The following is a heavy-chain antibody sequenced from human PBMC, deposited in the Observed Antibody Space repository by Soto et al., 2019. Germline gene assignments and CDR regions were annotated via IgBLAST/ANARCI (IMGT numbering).Heavy chain of an antibody. CDR2: IYYSGST. CDR3: ARDHYSSGWYPRGYYYYGMDV. CDR1: GGSISSGGYY. J-gene: IGHJ6*02. Sequence: KTSETLSLSCTVSGGSISSGGYYWSWIRQHPGKGLEWIGYIYYSGSTYYNPSLKSRVTISVDTSKNQFSLKLSSVTAADTAVYYCARDHYSSGWYPRGYYYYGMDVWGQGTTVTV. V-gene: IGHV4-31*03. D-gene: IGHD6-19*01.